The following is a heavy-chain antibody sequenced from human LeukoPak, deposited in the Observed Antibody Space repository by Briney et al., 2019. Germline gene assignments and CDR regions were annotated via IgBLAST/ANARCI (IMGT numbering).Heavy chain of an antibody. CDR2: INHSGST. J-gene: IGHJ5*02. V-gene: IGHV4-34*01. D-gene: IGHD6-13*01. Sequence: ASVTLSLTCTVSGGSISSYYWSWIRQPPGKGLEWIGEINHSGSTNYNPSLKSRVTISVDTSKNQFSLKLSSVTAADTAVYYCARVLPASGIAAAGSTFSWFDPWGQGTLVTVSS. CDR3: ARVLPASGIAAAGSTFSWFDP. CDR1: GGSISSYY.